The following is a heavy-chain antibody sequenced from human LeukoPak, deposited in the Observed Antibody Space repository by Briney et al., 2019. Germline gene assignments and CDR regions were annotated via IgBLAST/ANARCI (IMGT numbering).Heavy chain of an antibody. J-gene: IGHJ3*01. D-gene: IGHD2-21*01. CDR1: GFTFSSYA. V-gene: IGHV3-23*01. CDR3: TKGKVNHDGALDA. CDR2: MSGSGGHT. Sequence: PGGSLRLSCAASGFTFSSYAMSWVRQAPGKGLEWVSAMSGSGGHTYYADSVKGRFTISRDNFKNTLFLQMNSLRVEDTAVYYCTKGKVNHDGALDAWGQGTLVTVSS.